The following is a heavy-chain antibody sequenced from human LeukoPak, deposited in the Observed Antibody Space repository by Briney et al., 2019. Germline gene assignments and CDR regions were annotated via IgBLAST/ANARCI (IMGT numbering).Heavy chain of an antibody. CDR3: ARDRGCGDCYPPANDAFDI. CDR1: GFTFNSYE. CDR2: LSRSGSTI. D-gene: IGHD2-21*02. J-gene: IGHJ3*02. Sequence: GGSLRLFRAASGFTFNSYEMNWVPQAPGKGPEWVSYLSRSGSTIYYADSVKGRFTISRDNAKNSLYLQMNSLRAEDTAVYYCARDRGCGDCYPPANDAFDIWGQGTMVTVSS. V-gene: IGHV3-48*03.